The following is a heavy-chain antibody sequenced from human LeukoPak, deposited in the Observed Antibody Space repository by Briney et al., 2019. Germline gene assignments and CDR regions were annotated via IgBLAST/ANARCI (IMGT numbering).Heavy chain of an antibody. J-gene: IGHJ5*02. CDR3: ARDPGNHSGA. CDR2: IKQDGSEK. D-gene: IGHD6-19*01. V-gene: IGHV3-7*05. CDR1: GFTFSSHW. Sequence: GGSLRLSCAASGFTFSSHWMIWVRQGPGKGLEWVASIKQDGSEKYYVDSVRGRFTISRDNAKNSLYLQMNTLRAEDTAMYYCARDPGNHSGAWGQGTLVTVSS.